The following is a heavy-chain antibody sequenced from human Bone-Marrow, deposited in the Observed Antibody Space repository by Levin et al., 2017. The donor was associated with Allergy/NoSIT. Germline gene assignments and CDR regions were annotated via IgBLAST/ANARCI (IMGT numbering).Heavy chain of an antibody. Sequence: PGGSLRLSCAASGFSFSSFAMHWVRQAPGKGLEWVAMTWYDGSKKYYGDSVQGRFTISRDNSKNTLYLEMNSLRVEDTAIYYCARDERAMAGGDLDYWGQGTLVTVSS. CDR3: ARDERAMAGGDLDY. CDR1: GFSFSSFA. J-gene: IGHJ4*02. D-gene: IGHD5-24*01. V-gene: IGHV3-33*01. CDR2: TWYDGSKK.